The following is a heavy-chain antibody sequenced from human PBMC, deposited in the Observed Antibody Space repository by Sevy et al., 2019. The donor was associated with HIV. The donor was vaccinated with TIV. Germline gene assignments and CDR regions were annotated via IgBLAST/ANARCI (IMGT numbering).Heavy chain of an antibody. Sequence: GGSLRLSCAVSGFTFSSYGIHWVRQAPGKGLEWVTVILYDGSNKYYADSVKGRFTISRDNSKNTVYLQMSSLRADDTAFYHCARDYSRRPGWFDPWGQGTLVTVSS. CDR1: GFTFSSYG. V-gene: IGHV3-30*03. D-gene: IGHD6-13*01. CDR3: ARDYSRRPGWFDP. CDR2: ILYDGSNK. J-gene: IGHJ5*02.